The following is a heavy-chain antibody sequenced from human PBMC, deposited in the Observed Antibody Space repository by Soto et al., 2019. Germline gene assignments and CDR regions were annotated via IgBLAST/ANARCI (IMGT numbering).Heavy chain of an antibody. CDR2: ISAYNGNT. D-gene: IGHD2-2*01. V-gene: IGHV1-18*01. Sequence: ASVKVSCKASGYTFTSYGISWVRQSPVQGLEWMGWISAYNGNTNYAQKLQGRVTMTTDTSTSTAYMELRSLRSDDTAVYYWAGSTDSKGGEAFASWGQGTMVTVSS. CDR3: AGSTDSKGGEAFAS. CDR1: GYTFTSYG. J-gene: IGHJ3*02.